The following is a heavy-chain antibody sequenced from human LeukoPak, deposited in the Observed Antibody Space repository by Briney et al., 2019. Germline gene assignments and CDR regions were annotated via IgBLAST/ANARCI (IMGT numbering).Heavy chain of an antibody. CDR1: GYTFTGYY. Sequence: ASVKVSCKASGYTFTGYYMHWVRQAPGQGLEWMGWMNPNSGNTGYAQKFQGRVTMTRNASIATAYMELSSLRSEDTAVYYCGASNPTDYWGQGTLVTVSS. V-gene: IGHV1-8*02. D-gene: IGHD4-11*01. CDR2: MNPNSGNT. CDR3: GASNPTDY. J-gene: IGHJ4*02.